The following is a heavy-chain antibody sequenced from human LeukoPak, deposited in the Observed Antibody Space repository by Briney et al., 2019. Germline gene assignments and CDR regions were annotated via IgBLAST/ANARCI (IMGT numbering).Heavy chain of an antibody. V-gene: IGHV4-31*03. D-gene: IGHD5-18*01. CDR2: IYYSGNT. CDR3: ARSVYSYGYSDY. Sequence: SETLSLTCTVSGGSISSGGYYWSWIRQHPGKGLEWIGYIYYSGNTYYNPSLKSRVTISVDTSKNQFSLKLSSVTAADTAVYYCARSVYSYGYSDYWGQGTLVTVSS. J-gene: IGHJ4*02. CDR1: GGSISSGGYY.